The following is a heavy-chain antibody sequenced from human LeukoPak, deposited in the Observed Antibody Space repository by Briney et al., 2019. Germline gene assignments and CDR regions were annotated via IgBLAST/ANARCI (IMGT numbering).Heavy chain of an antibody. Sequence: GGSLRLSCAASGFTFSSYWMSWVRQAPGKGLEWVANIKQDGSEKYYMDSVKGRFTISRDNAKNSLYLQMNSLRAEDTAVYYCARDLQNHLRYFDRSYYYGMDVWGQGTTVTVSS. V-gene: IGHV3-7*03. CDR2: IKQDGSEK. CDR1: GFTFSSYW. J-gene: IGHJ6*02. D-gene: IGHD3-9*01. CDR3: ARDLQNHLRYFDRSYYYGMDV.